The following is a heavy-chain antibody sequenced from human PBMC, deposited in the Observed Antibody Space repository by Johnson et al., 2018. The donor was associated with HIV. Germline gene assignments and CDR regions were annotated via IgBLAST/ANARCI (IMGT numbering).Heavy chain of an antibody. D-gene: IGHD4-23*01. CDR1: GFSFNDYY. CDR3: SKARSLLDYGGFDAFDI. V-gene: IGHV3-11*04. CDR2: MSSSGTTI. J-gene: IGHJ3*02. Sequence: MQLVESGGGLVKPGGSLRLSCAASGFSFNDYYMSWIRQAPGKGLEWVSYMSSSGTTIYHAESVKGPFTISRDNAKNSLYRQMNSLRVKDTAMYYCSKARSLLDYGGFDAFDIWGQGTAVTV.